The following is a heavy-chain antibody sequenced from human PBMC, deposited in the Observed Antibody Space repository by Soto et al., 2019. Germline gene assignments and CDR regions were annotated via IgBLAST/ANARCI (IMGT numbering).Heavy chain of an antibody. Sequence: QVQLQQWGAGLLKPSETLSLTCAVYGGSFSGYYWSWIRQPPGKGLEWIGEINHSGSTNYNPSLKGRVTISVDTSKNQFSLKLRSVTAADTAVYDCAREGVGLTGTPQTFDIWGQGTMVTVSS. D-gene: IGHD7-27*01. CDR1: GGSFSGYY. CDR2: INHSGST. J-gene: IGHJ3*02. V-gene: IGHV4-34*01. CDR3: AREGVGLTGTPQTFDI.